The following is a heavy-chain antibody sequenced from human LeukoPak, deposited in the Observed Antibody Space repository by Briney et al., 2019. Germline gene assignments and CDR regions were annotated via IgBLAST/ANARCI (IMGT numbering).Heavy chain of an antibody. V-gene: IGHV6-1*01. D-gene: IGHD3-10*01. CDR1: GDSVSSNSAA. J-gene: IGHJ5*02. CDR3: ARVYYGSGNNDPGAPHNWFDP. CDR2: TYYRSKWYN. Sequence: SQTLSLTCAISGDSVSSNSAAWNWIRQSPSRGLEWLGRTYYRSKWYNDYAVSVKSRITINPDTSKNQFSLQLNSVTPEDTAVYYCARVYYGSGNNDPGAPHNWFDPWGQGTLVTVSS.